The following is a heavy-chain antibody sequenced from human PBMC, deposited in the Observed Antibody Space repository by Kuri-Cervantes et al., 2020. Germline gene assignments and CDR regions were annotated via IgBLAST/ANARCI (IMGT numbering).Heavy chain of an antibody. CDR3: ARAHYYDSSGYYFYFGMDV. V-gene: IGHV4-31*03. Sequence: TLSLSCTVSGVSISSGGYYWSWIRPQPGMGLEWIGYIYYSGSSYYNPSLKSRVTISVDTSKNQFSLKLSSVTAADTAVYYCARAHYYDSSGYYFYFGMDVWGQGTTVTVSS. CDR1: GVSISSGGYY. CDR2: IYYSGSS. D-gene: IGHD3-22*01. J-gene: IGHJ6*02.